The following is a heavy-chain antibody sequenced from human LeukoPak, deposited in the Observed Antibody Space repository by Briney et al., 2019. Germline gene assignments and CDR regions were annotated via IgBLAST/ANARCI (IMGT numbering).Heavy chain of an antibody. J-gene: IGHJ4*02. D-gene: IGHD3-22*01. CDR1: GYTFTVYY. Sequence: ASVKVSCTASGYTFTVYYMHWVRQAPGQGLEWMGRINPNSGGTNYAQKFQGRVTMTRDTSISTAYMELSRLRSDDTAVYYCARGCPYYYDSSGYYHFDYWGQGTLVTVSS. V-gene: IGHV1-2*06. CDR2: INPNSGGT. CDR3: ARGCPYYYDSSGYYHFDY.